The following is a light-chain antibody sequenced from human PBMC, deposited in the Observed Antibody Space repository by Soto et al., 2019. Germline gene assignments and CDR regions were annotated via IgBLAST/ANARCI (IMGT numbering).Light chain of an antibody. CDR3: QSYDSRLXGSR. CDR2: GNS. CDR1: SSNIGSGYY. Sequence: QSVLTQTPSVSGAPGQRVTISCTGSSSNIGSGYYVHWYQQLPGTAPKLLIYGNSNPPSGVPERFSGSKSGTSASLAITGLQDEDEDDYYCQSYDSRLXGSRVGSGTKVXV. V-gene: IGLV1-40*01. J-gene: IGLJ1*01.